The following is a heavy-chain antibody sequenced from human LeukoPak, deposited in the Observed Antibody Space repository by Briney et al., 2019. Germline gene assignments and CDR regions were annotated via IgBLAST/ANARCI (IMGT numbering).Heavy chain of an antibody. Sequence: GGSLRLSCAASGFTFSSYGMHWVHQAPGKGLEWVAVISYDGSNKYYADSVRGRFTISRDNSKNTLYLQMNSLRAEDTAVYYCAKVGSGKSFDPWGQGTLVTVSS. V-gene: IGHV3-30*18. CDR1: GFTFSSYG. CDR3: AKVGSGKSFDP. CDR2: ISYDGSNK. D-gene: IGHD3-10*01. J-gene: IGHJ5*02.